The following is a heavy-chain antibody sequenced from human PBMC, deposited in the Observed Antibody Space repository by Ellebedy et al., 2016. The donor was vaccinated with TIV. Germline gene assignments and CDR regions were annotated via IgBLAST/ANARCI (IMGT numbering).Heavy chain of an antibody. Sequence: GSLRLXXAVYGGSFSDYYWGWIRQPPGKGLEWIGEINHSGSTNYNPSLKSRATMSVDTSKTQFSLELGSLTAADTALYYCARVGVPSAIGRRPYYYYYMDVWGKGTAVTVSS. J-gene: IGHJ6*03. CDR3: ARVGVPSAIGRRPYYYYYMDV. D-gene: IGHD2-21*02. CDR1: GGSFSDYY. CDR2: INHSGST. V-gene: IGHV4-34*01.